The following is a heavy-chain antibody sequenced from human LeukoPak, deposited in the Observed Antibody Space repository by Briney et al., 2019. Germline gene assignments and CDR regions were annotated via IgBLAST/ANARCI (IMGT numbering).Heavy chain of an antibody. CDR3: AREEAVAAGRWFDP. CDR2: MNPNSGNT. D-gene: IGHD6-19*01. CDR1: GYTFTSYD. J-gene: IGHJ5*02. Sequence: GASVKVSCKASGYTFTSYDINWVRQATGQGFEWMGWMNPNSGNTGYAQKFQGRVTITRNTSISTAYMELSSLRSEDTAVYYCAREEAVAAGRWFDPWGQGTLVTVSS. V-gene: IGHV1-8*03.